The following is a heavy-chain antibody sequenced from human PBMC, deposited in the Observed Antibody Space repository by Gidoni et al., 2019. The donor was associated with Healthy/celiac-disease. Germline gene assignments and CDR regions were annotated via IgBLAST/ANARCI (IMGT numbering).Heavy chain of an antibody. CDR3: ARRARITIFGVVYRGAFDI. Sequence: CPASGFTFSSYAMHWVRQAPGKGLEWVAVISYDGSNKYYADSVKGRLTISRDNSKNTLYLQMNSLRAEDTAVYYCARRARITIFGVVYRGAFDIWGQGTMVTVSS. J-gene: IGHJ3*02. D-gene: IGHD3-3*01. CDR2: ISYDGSNK. V-gene: IGHV3-30*04. CDR1: GFTFSSYA.